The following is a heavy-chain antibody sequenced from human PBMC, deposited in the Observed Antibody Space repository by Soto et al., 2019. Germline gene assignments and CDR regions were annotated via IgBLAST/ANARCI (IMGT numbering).Heavy chain of an antibody. J-gene: IGHJ3*01. Sequence: VHLVESGGGLEQPGRYLRLSCAGSGFTFDDYALHWVRQVPRKGLEWVSGISWNGKEIGYADSVKGRVIVSRDNAKNSRYLQQNSLRVEKTDLYFCVKDSSWGPRILDFWGQGTRVSVAS. CDR3: VKDSSWGPRILDF. CDR2: ISWNGKEI. CDR1: GFTFDDYA. D-gene: IGHD3-16*01. V-gene: IGHV3-9*01.